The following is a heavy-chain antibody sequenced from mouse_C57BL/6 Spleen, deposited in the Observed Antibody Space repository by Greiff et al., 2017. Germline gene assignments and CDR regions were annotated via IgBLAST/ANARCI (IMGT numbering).Heavy chain of an antibody. V-gene: IGHV1-54*01. CDR2: INPGSGGT. Sequence: QVQLKQSGAELVRPGTSVKVSCKASGYAFTNYLIEWVKQRPGQGLEWIGVINPGSGGTNYNEKFKGKATLTADKSSSTAYMQLSSLTSEDSAVYFCARSDYYGSSYVAYWGQGTLVTVSA. D-gene: IGHD1-1*01. J-gene: IGHJ3*01. CDR1: GYAFTNYL. CDR3: ARSDYYGSSYVAY.